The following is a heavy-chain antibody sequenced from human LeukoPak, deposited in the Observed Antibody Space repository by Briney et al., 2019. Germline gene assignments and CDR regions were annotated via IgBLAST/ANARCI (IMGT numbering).Heavy chain of an antibody. Sequence: GGSLRLSCAASGFTFSSYWMTWVRQAPGKGLEWLANIKQDESQKYYVDSVKGRFTISRDNAKNSLFLQMNSLRAEDTAVYYCARDQAVASVYREDSWGQGTLVTVSS. D-gene: IGHD6-19*01. CDR3: ARDQAVASVYREDS. J-gene: IGHJ4*02. CDR2: IKQDESQK. V-gene: IGHV3-7*01. CDR1: GFTFSSYW.